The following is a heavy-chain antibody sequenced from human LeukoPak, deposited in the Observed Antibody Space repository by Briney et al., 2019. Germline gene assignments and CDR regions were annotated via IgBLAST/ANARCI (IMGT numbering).Heavy chain of an antibody. V-gene: IGHV3-7*01. J-gene: IGHJ4*02. Sequence: GGSLRLSCAASGFTFSSHWMTWVRQAPGKGLEWVANTNEAGSGQNYVGSVKGRFTVSRDNAKNSLYLQMNSLRVEDTAIYYCSNKRDYWGQGTLVTVSS. CDR2: TNEAGSGQ. CDR1: GFTFSSHW. CDR3: SNKRDY.